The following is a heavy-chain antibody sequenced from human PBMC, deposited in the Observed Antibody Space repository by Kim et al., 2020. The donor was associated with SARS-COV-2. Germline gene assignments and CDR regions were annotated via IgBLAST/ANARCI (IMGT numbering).Heavy chain of an antibody. Sequence: ASVKVSCKASGYTFTSYAMHWVRQAPGQRLEWMGWINAGDGNTKYSQKFQGRVTITRDTSASTAYMELSSLRSEDTAVYYCARETVRCSGGSCYYDYWGQGTLVTVSS. D-gene: IGHD2-15*01. V-gene: IGHV1-3*01. CDR2: INAGDGNT. CDR1: GYTFTSYA. J-gene: IGHJ4*02. CDR3: ARETVRCSGGSCYYDY.